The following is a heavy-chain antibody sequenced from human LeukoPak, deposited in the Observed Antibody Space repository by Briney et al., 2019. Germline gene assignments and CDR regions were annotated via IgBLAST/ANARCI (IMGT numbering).Heavy chain of an antibody. J-gene: IGHJ4*02. CDR1: GFGFSRYW. CDR3: AKGAYLAVAGHFDY. D-gene: IGHD6-19*01. V-gene: IGHV3-74*01. CDR2: IYRDGSTT. Sequence: GGSLRLSCAASGFGFSRYWMHWVRQAPGTGLKWVSRIYRDGSTTDYADSVKGRFTISRDNSKNTLYLQMNSLRAEDTAVYYCAKGAYLAVAGHFDYWGQGTLVTVSS.